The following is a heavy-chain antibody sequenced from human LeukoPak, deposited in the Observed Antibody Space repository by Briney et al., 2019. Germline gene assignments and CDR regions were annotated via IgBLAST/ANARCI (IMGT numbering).Heavy chain of an antibody. J-gene: IGHJ4*02. Sequence: PSETLSLTCGVSGGSLSSGGYSGRWIRQPPGRGLEWIEYIYHSGSTYYNPSLKSRVTISVDKSKNQFSLKLSSVTAADTAVYYCARGYSYGDGDYFDYWGQGTLVTVSS. V-gene: IGHV4-30-2*01. CDR1: GGSLSSGGYS. CDR3: ARGYSYGDGDYFDY. D-gene: IGHD5-18*01. CDR2: IYHSGST.